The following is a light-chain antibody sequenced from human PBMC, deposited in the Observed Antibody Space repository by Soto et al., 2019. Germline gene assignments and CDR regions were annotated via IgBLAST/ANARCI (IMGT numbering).Light chain of an antibody. CDR3: QQYNNWPPEVT. Sequence: EIVMTQSPATLSVSPGERATLSCRASQSVSSNLAWYQQKPGQAPRLLIYGASTRATGIPARFSGSGSGTEFTLTISSLQSEDFAVYDCQQYNNWPPEVTFGPGTKVDIK. CDR1: QSVSSN. CDR2: GAS. V-gene: IGKV3-15*01. J-gene: IGKJ3*01.